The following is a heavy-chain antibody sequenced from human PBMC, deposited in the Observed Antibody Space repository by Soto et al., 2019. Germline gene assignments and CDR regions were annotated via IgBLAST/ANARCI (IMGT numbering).Heavy chain of an antibody. J-gene: IGHJ5*02. V-gene: IGHV4-4*07. CDR2: IYSSGST. D-gene: IGHD3-3*01. CDR3: ARGQRFSDWFDP. CDR1: GGAISGYY. Sequence: QVQLQESGPGLVKPSETLSLNCTVTGGAISGYYWTWIRQSAGEGLEWIGRIYSSGSTNYNPSLKSRVTISLDTSMNYFSLRLNSVTAADTAVYYCARGQRFSDWFDPWGQGTLVTVSS.